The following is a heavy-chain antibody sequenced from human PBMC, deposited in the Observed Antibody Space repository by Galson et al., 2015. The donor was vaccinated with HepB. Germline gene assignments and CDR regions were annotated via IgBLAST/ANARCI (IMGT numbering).Heavy chain of an antibody. CDR1: GFTFSSYS. Sequence: SLRLSCAASGFTFSSYSMNWVRQAPGKGLEWVSSISSSSSYIYYADSVKGRFTISRDNAKNSLYLQMNSLRAEDTAVYYCARGRGPTYYYDSSGYFDAFDIWGQGTMVTVSS. CDR2: ISSSSSYI. CDR3: ARGRGPTYYYDSSGYFDAFDI. D-gene: IGHD3-22*01. V-gene: IGHV3-21*01. J-gene: IGHJ3*02.